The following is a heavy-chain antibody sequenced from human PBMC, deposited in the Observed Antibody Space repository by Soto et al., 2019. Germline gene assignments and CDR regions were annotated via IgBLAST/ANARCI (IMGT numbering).Heavy chain of an antibody. D-gene: IGHD2-2*01. V-gene: IGHV1-18*04. Sequence: QVQLVQSGAEVKKPGASVKVSCKASGYTFTSYGISWVRQAPGQGLEWMGWISAYNGNTNYAQKLQGRVTMTTDTSTSTAYMEVRSLRSDDTAVYYCARDLAALVVPAAMPFDYWGQGTLVTVSS. CDR2: ISAYNGNT. CDR1: GYTFTSYG. CDR3: ARDLAALVVPAAMPFDY. J-gene: IGHJ4*02.